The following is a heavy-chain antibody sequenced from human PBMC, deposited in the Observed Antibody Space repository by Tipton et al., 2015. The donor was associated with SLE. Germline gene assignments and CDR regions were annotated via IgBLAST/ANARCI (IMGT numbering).Heavy chain of an antibody. D-gene: IGHD3-22*01. CDR3: ARGTAEAYYDSSGLGYFDY. V-gene: IGHV4-38-2*02. J-gene: IGHJ4*02. CDR1: GYSISRGYY. Sequence: GLVKPSETLSLTCTVSGYSISRGYYWGWIRQPPGGGLEWLGSVYPGGTPYYNPSLKSRVTVSVDTSKNQFSLKLSSVTAADTAVYYCARGTAEAYYDSSGLGYFDYWGQGTLVTVSS. CDR2: VYPGGTP.